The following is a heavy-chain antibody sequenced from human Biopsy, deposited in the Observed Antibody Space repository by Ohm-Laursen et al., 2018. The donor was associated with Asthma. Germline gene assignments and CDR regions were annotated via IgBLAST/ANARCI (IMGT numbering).Heavy chain of an antibody. D-gene: IGHD1-26*01. V-gene: IGHV3-30*18. CDR2: ISFDGTNR. CDR1: GFSFSNYG. J-gene: IGHJ4*02. Sequence: SLRLSCAASGFSFSNYGMHWVRQAPGKGLDWAAVISFDGTNRNYTDSVKGRFTISRDNSRNTLHLEMNSLRAEDTAVYFCAKEVFPGWELRRGPDSWGQGTLVTVSS. CDR3: AKEVFPGWELRRGPDS.